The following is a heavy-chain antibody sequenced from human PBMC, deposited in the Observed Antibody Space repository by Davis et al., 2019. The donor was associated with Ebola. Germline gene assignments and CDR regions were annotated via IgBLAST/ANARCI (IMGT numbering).Heavy chain of an antibody. V-gene: IGHV4-34*01. J-gene: IGHJ5*02. CDR3: ATQSPNNWFDP. Sequence: PSETLSLTCAVYGGSFSGYYWSWIRQPPGKGLEWIGEINHSGSTNYNPSLKSRVTISVDTSKNQFSLKLSSVTAADTAVYYCATQSPNNWFDPWGQGTLVTVSS. CDR2: INHSGST. CDR1: GGSFSGYY.